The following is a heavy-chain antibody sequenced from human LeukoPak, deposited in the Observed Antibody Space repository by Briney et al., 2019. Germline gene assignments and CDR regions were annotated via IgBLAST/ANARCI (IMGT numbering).Heavy chain of an antibody. V-gene: IGHV3-9*01. CDR1: GFTFDGYA. CDR3: AKGDGGLSDY. D-gene: IGHD2-15*01. Sequence: GGSLRLSCAASGFTFDGYAMHWVRQAPGKGLEWVSGISWNSGSIGYADSVKGRFTISRDNAKNSLYLQMNSLRAEDTALYYCAKGDGGLSDYWGQGTLVTVSS. CDR2: ISWNSGSI. J-gene: IGHJ4*02.